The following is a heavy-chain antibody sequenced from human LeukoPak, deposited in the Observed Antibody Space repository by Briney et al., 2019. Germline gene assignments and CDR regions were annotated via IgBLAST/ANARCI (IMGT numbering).Heavy chain of an antibody. CDR3: ARGAAAAHPDY. V-gene: IGHV3-7*04. CDR1: GFIFSSYW. D-gene: IGHD6-13*01. J-gene: IGHJ4*02. Sequence: GGSLRLSCAASGFIFSSYWMSWVRQAPGKGLEWVANIKQDGSEKYYVDSVKGRFTISRDNAKNSLYLQMNSLRAEDTAVYYWARGAAAAHPDYWGQGTLVVVSA. CDR2: IKQDGSEK.